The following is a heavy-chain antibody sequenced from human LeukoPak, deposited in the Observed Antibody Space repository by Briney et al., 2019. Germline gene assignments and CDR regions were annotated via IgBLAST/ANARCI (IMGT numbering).Heavy chain of an antibody. CDR3: ASAPEDFDWNYYYYMDV. V-gene: IGHV4-59*11. Sequence: SETLSLTCTVSGGSISSHYWSWIRQPPGKGLEWIGYIYYSGSTNYNPSLKSRVTISVDTSKNQFSLKLSSVTAADTAVYYCASAPEDFDWNYYYYMDVWGKGTTVTVSS. J-gene: IGHJ6*03. CDR1: GGSISSHY. CDR2: IYYSGST. D-gene: IGHD3-9*01.